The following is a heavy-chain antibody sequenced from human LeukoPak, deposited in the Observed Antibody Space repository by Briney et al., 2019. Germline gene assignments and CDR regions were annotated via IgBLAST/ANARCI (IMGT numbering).Heavy chain of an antibody. CDR1: GFTFSSYW. CDR3: ARGPIVGITETKGYFDY. Sequence: PGGSLRLSCAASGFTFSSYWMSWVRQAPGKGLEWVANIKQDGSEKYYVDSVKGRFTISRDNAKNSLYLQMNSLRAEDTAVYYCARGPIVGITETKGYFDYWGQGILVTVSS. J-gene: IGHJ4*02. V-gene: IGHV3-7*01. D-gene: IGHD1-7*01. CDR2: IKQDGSEK.